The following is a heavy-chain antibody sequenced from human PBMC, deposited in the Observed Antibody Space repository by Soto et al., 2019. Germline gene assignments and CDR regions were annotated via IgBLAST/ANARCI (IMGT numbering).Heavy chain of an antibody. CDR3: AKSFATYNWNYLWWFDP. D-gene: IGHD1-7*01. CDR1: GFTFSSYA. CDR2: ISGSGGST. V-gene: IGHV3-23*01. Sequence: GSLRLSCAASGFTFSSYAMSWVRQAPGKGLEWVSAISGSGGSTYYADSVKGRFTISRDNSKNTLYLQMNSLRAEDTAVYYCAKSFATYNWNYLWWFDPWGQGTLVTVSS. J-gene: IGHJ5*02.